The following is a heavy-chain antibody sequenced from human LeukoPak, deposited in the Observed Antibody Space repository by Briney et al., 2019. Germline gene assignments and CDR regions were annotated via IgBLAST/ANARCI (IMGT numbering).Heavy chain of an antibody. CDR1: GFTFSNYA. Sequence: GASLRLSCVASGFTFSNYAMSWVRQAPGKRLEWVSAVTGSGGSTYYADYVEGRFTISRDNSRNTLFLQMNSLRAEDTAVYYCAKWGDFDILTGYYVSDFWGQGTLVTVSS. D-gene: IGHD3-9*01. CDR3: AKWGDFDILTGYYVSDF. CDR2: VTGSGGST. V-gene: IGHV3-23*01. J-gene: IGHJ4*02.